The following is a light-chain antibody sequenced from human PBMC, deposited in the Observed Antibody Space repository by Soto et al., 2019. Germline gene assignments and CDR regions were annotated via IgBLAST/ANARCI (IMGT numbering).Light chain of an antibody. CDR3: CSYAGDLAL. CDR1: SRDIGGYDF. Sequence: QSALTQPPSASGSPGQAVTISCTGTSRDIGGYDFVSWYQVRPGEAPQLIIYNVNGRPSGVPRRFSGSKSGNTASLTVSGLQAVDEADYYCCSYAGDLALFGGGTKVTVL. V-gene: IGLV2-8*01. CDR2: NVN. J-gene: IGLJ2*01.